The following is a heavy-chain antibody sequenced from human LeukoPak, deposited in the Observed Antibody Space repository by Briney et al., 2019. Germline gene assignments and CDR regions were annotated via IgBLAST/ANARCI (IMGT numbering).Heavy chain of an antibody. J-gene: IGHJ4*02. CDR3: ARDHNYAFDN. CDR1: GFTFSDYS. Sequence: GGSLRLSCAASGFTFSDYSMNWVRQAPGKGLEWISWVGISSGNTKYAGSVKGRFTISGDNAKSSLYLQMNSLRVEDTAVYYCARDHNYAFDNWGQGTLVTVSS. V-gene: IGHV3-48*04. CDR2: VGISSGNT. D-gene: IGHD1-1*01.